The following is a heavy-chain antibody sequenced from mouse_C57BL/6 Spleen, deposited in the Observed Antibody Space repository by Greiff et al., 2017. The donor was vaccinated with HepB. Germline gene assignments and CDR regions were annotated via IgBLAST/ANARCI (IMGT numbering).Heavy chain of an antibody. J-gene: IGHJ3*01. D-gene: IGHD2-4*01. CDR3: ANHYDGFAY. CDR2: ISSGSSTN. Sequence: EVKLVESGGGLVKPGGSLKLSCAASGFTFSDYGMHWVRQAPEKGLEWVAYISSGSSTNYYADTVKGRVTISRDNAKNTLFLQMTSLRSEDTAMYYCANHYDGFAYWGQGTLVTVSA. V-gene: IGHV5-17*01. CDR1: GFTFSDYG.